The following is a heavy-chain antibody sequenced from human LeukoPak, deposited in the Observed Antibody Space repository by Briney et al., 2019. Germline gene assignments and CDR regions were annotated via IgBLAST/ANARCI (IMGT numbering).Heavy chain of an antibody. V-gene: IGHV1-8*01. CDR2: MNPNSGNT. Sequence: ASVKDSCKASGYTFTSYDINWVRQATGQGLEWMGWMNPNSGNTGYAQKFQGRVTMTRNTSISTAYMELSSLRSEDTAVYYCARGEVHDYGDYVDYYYYMDVWGKGTTVTVSS. D-gene: IGHD4-17*01. J-gene: IGHJ6*03. CDR1: GYTFTSYD. CDR3: ARGEVHDYGDYVDYYYYMDV.